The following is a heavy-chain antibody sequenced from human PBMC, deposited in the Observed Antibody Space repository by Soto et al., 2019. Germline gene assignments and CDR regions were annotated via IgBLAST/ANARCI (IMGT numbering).Heavy chain of an antibody. CDR2: ISGSGGST. CDR1: GLTFRSYA. V-gene: IGHV3-23*01. CDR3: AKMRGGTIFGVHTGPLDY. J-gene: IGHJ4*02. Sequence: GGSLRLSCAASGLTFRSYAMSWVSKAKGKGLEWVSAISGSGGSTYYADSVQGRFTLSRDNSKNTLYLQLNSLGAEDTAVYYCAKMRGGTIFGVHTGPLDYWGQGTLVTVSS. D-gene: IGHD3-3*01.